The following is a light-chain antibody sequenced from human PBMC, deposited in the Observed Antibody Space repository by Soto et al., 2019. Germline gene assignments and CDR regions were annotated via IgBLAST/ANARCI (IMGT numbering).Light chain of an antibody. CDR1: QSVSSN. CDR2: GAS. V-gene: IGKV3-15*01. Sequence: EMVMTQSPATLSVSPGERATLSCRASQSVSSNLAWYQQKPGQAPRLLIYGASTRATNVSARFSGSGSGTEFTLTISRLQSEDFALYYCQKYNHWPPITFGPGTRLEIK. CDR3: QKYNHWPPIT. J-gene: IGKJ5*01.